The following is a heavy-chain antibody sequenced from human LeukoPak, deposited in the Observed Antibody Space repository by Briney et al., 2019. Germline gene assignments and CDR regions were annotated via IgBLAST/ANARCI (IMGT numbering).Heavy chain of an antibody. CDR1: GGTFSSYA. CDR3: AREGGVVLMVYAPNTGWFDP. CDR2: IIPIFGTA. V-gene: IGHV1-69*13. D-gene: IGHD2-8*01. J-gene: IGHJ5*02. Sequence: SVKVSCKASGGTFSSYAISWVRQAPGQGLEWMGGIIPIFGTANYAQKFQGRVTITADESTSTAYMELSSLRSEDAAVYYCAREGGVVLMVYAPNTGWFDPWGQGTLVTVSS.